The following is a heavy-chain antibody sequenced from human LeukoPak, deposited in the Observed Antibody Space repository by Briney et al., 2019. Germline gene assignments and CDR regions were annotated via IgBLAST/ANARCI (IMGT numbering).Heavy chain of an antibody. CDR2: INHGGST. V-gene: IGHV4-34*01. D-gene: IGHD3-10*01. J-gene: IGHJ4*02. Sequence: PSETLSLTCAVYGGSFSGYYWSWIRQPPGKGLEWIGEINHGGSTNYNPSLKSRVTISVDTSKNQFSLKLSSATAADTAVYYCARGRSGRVTMVRGVPYMAPFDYWGQGTLVTVSS. CDR1: GGSFSGYY. CDR3: ARGRSGRVTMVRGVPYMAPFDY.